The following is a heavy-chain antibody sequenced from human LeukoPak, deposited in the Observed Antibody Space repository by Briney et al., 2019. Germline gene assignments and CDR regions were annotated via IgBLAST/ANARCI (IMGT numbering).Heavy chain of an antibody. D-gene: IGHD5-12*01. Sequence: SETLSLTCTVSGGSICSGGYYWSWVRQHPGEGLEWIGYIYYSGSTYYNPSLKGRVTISVDTSKNQFSLQLNSVTPEDTAVYYCARDVVGMGGYGAYVGLPLDYWDQGTLVTVSS. CDR1: GGSICSGGYY. CDR3: ARDVVGMGGYGAYVGLPLDY. CDR2: IYYSGST. V-gene: IGHV4-31*03. J-gene: IGHJ4*02.